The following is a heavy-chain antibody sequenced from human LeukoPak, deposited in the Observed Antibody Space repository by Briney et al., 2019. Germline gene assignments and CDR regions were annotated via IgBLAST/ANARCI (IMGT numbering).Heavy chain of an antibody. CDR3: ARGGFYAFDI. D-gene: IGHD2-15*01. V-gene: IGHV4-59*01. CDR1: GGSISSYY. Sequence: SSETLSLTCTVSGGSISSYYWSWIRQPAGKGLEWIGYIYYSGSTNYNPSLKSRVTISVDTSKNQFSLKLSSVTAADTAVYYCARGGFYAFDIWGQGTMVTVSS. J-gene: IGHJ3*02. CDR2: IYYSGST.